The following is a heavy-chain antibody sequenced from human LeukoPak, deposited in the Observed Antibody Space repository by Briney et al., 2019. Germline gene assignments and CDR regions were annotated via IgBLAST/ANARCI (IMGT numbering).Heavy chain of an antibody. V-gene: IGHV3-9*01. CDR1: GFTFDDYA. D-gene: IGHD5-12*01. J-gene: IGHJ3*02. Sequence: GGSLRLSCAASGFTFDDYAMHWVRQAPGKGLEWVSGISWNSGSIGYADSVKGRFTISRDNAKNSLYLQMNSLRAEDTALYYCAKDIISGPVATTSNAFDIWGQGTMVTVSS. CDR3: AKDIISGPVATTSNAFDI. CDR2: ISWNSGSI.